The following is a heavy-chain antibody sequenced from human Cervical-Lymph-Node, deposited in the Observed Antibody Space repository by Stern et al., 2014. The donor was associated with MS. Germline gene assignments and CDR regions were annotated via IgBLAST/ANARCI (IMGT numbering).Heavy chain of an antibody. CDR2: IFPGFGTP. V-gene: IGHV1-69*01. Sequence: QVQLVQSGAEVTKPGSSVKVSCKASGGTFSKFPSSWVRQAPGQGLEWLGWIFPGFGTPTYAQEFRGRVTITADVSTSTVYMELSSLRSDDTAVYYCALSSETSDRWYSLGYDLWGQGTLVTVSS. CDR3: ALSSETSDRWYSLGYDL. CDR1: GGTFSKFP. J-gene: IGHJ5*02. D-gene: IGHD6-13*01.